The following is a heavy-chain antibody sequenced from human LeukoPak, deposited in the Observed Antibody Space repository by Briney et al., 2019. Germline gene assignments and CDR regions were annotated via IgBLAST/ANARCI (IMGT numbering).Heavy chain of an antibody. Sequence: PGGSLRLSCAASGFTFSSYGMSWVRQAPGKGLEWVSTISGTGANTYYADSVKGRFTISRDNFKSTLYLQVNSLRVEDAAVYYCAKRRYDTSSLDWFDPWGQGTLVTVSS. CDR2: ISGTGANT. D-gene: IGHD6-13*01. CDR3: AKRRYDTSSLDWFDP. J-gene: IGHJ5*02. CDR1: GFTFSSYG. V-gene: IGHV3-23*01.